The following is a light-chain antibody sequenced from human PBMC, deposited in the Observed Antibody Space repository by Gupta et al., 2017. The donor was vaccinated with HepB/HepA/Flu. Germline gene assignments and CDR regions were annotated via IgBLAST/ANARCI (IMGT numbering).Light chain of an antibody. V-gene: IGLV2-14*03. J-gene: IGLJ3*02. CDR2: DVS. CDR1: SSDIGAYNY. CDR3: CSYTSSSTLV. Sequence: QSALTQAASVSGSPGQSITISCTGTSSDIGAYNYVSWYQQHPDKAPKLMIYDVSSRPSGVSNRFSGSKSGNTASLIISVLQAEDEADYYCCSYTSSSTLVFGGGTKLTVL.